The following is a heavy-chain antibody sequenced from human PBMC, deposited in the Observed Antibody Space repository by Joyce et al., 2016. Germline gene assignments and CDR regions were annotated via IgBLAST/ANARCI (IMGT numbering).Heavy chain of an antibody. CDR1: GDSFSGTSYY. Sequence: HLQESGPGLVKPSEPLSLTCTISGDSFSGTSYYWSGIRQSPGKGVEWLGFIYNSENTRYNRCLGVRLSISVGAAKKQFSLRLTSVTSAYTAVYYCATSLPSRVGGFQFFGMDVWGQGTTVIVS. J-gene: IGHJ6*02. CDR2: IYNSENT. V-gene: IGHV4-61*01. D-gene: IGHD3-10*01. CDR3: ATSLPSRVGGFQFFGMDV.